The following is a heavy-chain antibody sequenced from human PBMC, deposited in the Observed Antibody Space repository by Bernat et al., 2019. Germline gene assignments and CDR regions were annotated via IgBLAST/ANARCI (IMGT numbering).Heavy chain of an antibody. CDR1: GFTFSGYT. Sequence: EVQLVESGGGLVKPGGSLRLSCTTSGFTFSGYTINWVRQAPGKGLEWVSSISSSSSCIFYADSVKGRFTISRDNAKNSLYLQMNSLRAEDTAVYYCARDVRAAAFDYWGQGTLVTVSS. CDR2: ISSSSSCI. CDR3: ARDVRAAAFDY. V-gene: IGHV3-21*01. J-gene: IGHJ4*02. D-gene: IGHD6-25*01.